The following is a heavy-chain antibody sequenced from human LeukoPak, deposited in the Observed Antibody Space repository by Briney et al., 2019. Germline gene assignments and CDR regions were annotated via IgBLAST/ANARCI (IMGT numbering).Heavy chain of an antibody. J-gene: IGHJ4*02. D-gene: IGHD5-24*01. CDR3: ARERDGYNYGVDY. CDR1: GGTFSSYA. V-gene: IGHV1-69*05. Sequence: SVKVSCKASGGTFSSYAISWARQAPGQGLEWMGRIIPIFGTANYAQKFQGRVTITTDESTSTAYMELSSLRSEDTAVYYCARERDGYNYGVDYWGQGTLVTVSS. CDR2: IIPIFGTA.